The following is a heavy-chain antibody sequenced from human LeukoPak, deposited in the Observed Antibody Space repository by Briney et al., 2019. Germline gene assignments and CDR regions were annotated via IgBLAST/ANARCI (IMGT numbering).Heavy chain of an antibody. J-gene: IGHJ4*02. D-gene: IGHD6-13*01. V-gene: IGHV3-7*03. CDR1: GFTFSSYW. Sequence: GGALRLSCAASGFTFSSYWMSWVRQAPGKGLEWVANIKDDGSEKYYVDSVKGRFTISRDDAKNSLYLQMNSLRAEDTAVYYCARARDSSWDYWGQGTLVTVSS. CDR3: ARARDSSWDY. CDR2: IKDDGSEK.